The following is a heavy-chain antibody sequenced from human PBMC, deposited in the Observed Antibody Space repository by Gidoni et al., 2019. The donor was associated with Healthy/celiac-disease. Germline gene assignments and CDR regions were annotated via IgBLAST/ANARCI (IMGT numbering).Heavy chain of an antibody. J-gene: IGHJ4*02. CDR3: ARGPARDLILDY. D-gene: IGHD3-16*01. CDR1: GYTFTSYA. V-gene: IGHV1-3*01. CDR2: INAGNGNT. Sequence: QVQLVQSGAEVKKPGASVKVSCEASGYTFTSYAMHWVRQAPGQRLEWMGGINAGNGNTKYSQKFQGRVTITRDTSASTAYMELSSLRSEDTAVYYCARGPARDLILDYWGQGTLVTVSS.